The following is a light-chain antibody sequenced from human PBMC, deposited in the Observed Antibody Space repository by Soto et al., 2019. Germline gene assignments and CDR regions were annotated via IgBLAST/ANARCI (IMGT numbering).Light chain of an antibody. V-gene: IGKV3-15*01. Sequence: EIVMTQSPATLSVSPGERATLSCRASQSVSNNLAWFQQKPGHAPRLLIFGASTRATGIPVRFGVSGSGRQFTLAISSLQAEDLAVYHDHHDYYGPAGTFGQGTKVAI. CDR2: GAS. J-gene: IGKJ1*01. CDR3: HHDYYGPAGT. CDR1: QSVSNN.